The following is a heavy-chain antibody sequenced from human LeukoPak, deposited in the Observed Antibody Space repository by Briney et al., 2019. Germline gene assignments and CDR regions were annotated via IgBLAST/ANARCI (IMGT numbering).Heavy chain of an antibody. Sequence: SETLSLTCTVSGGSISSYFWSCIRQPPGKGLEWIGYIYYSGSTSYNPSLKSRVTISVDTSKDQFSLKLSSLTAADTAVYYCARHAHSSSWYAFDYWGQGTLVTVSS. J-gene: IGHJ4*02. D-gene: IGHD6-13*01. CDR2: IYYSGST. CDR3: ARHAHSSSWYAFDY. V-gene: IGHV4-59*08. CDR1: GGSISSYF.